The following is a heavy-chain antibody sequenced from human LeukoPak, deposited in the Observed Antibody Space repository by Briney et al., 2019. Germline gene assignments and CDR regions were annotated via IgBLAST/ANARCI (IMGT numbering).Heavy chain of an antibody. CDR2: ISSSGSTI. V-gene: IGHV3-48*03. CDR1: GFTFSSYE. CDR3: AAPTLVRGVIIPLNY. J-gene: IGHJ4*02. Sequence: GGSLGLSCAASGFTFSSYEMNWVRQAPGKGLEWVSYISSSGSTIYYADSVKGRFTISRDNAKNSLYLQMNSLRAEDTAVYYCAAPTLVRGVIIPLNYWGQGTLVTVSS. D-gene: IGHD3-10*01.